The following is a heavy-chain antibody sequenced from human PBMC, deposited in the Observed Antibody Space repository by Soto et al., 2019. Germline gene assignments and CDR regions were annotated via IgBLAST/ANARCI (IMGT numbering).Heavy chain of an antibody. CDR1: GGSISSYY. V-gene: IGHV4-59*01. CDR3: ARAYSWYFDF. CDR2: IYYSGST. D-gene: IGHD1-26*01. J-gene: IGHJ2*01. Sequence: QVQLQESGPGLVKPSETLSLTCTVSGGSISSYYWSWIRQPPGKGLEWIGYIYYSGSTNYNPSLTSRVTISVDTSNNQFSLKLSSVTAADTAVYYCARAYSWYFDFWGRGTLVTVSS.